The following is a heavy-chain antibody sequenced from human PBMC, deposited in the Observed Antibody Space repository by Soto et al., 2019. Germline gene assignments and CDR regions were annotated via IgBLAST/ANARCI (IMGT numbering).Heavy chain of an antibody. V-gene: IGHV3-23*01. Sequence: GGSLRLSCAASGFTFSNYAMNWVRQAPGKGLEWVSVISGSGDSTYYADSVKGRFTISRDSSKNTLYLQMNSLRAEDTAVYYCARRSSSWYFDYWGQRTLVTVSS. CDR2: ISGSGDST. CDR1: GFTFSNYA. D-gene: IGHD6-13*01. J-gene: IGHJ4*02. CDR3: ARRSSSWYFDY.